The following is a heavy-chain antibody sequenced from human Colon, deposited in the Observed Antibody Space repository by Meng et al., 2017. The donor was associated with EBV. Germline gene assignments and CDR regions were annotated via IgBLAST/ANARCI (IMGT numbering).Heavy chain of an antibody. CDR2: IITGNGDT. D-gene: IGHD2-15*01. CDR1: GYXXXVHA. CDR3: ARGVGEQYCIGSSCSWRIRFAP. Sequence: QVQLVQSGTAVXXXXXSVKGSXXXSGYXXXVHAIHWLRQVPGQSIEWIGWIITGNGDTKYSQKFQGRVTITRDTSATTAYMDLSSLTSEDTAIYYCARGVGEQYCIGSSCSWRIRFAPWGQGTLVTVS. V-gene: IGHV1-3*04. J-gene: IGHJ5*02.